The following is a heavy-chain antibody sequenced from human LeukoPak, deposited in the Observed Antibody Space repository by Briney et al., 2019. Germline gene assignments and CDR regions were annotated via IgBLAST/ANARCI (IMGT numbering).Heavy chain of an antibody. D-gene: IGHD3-22*01. V-gene: IGHV4-30-4*08. CDR3: ASGFNYYDSSGYLYY. CDR1: GGSFSGYY. CDR2: IYYSGST. Sequence: SETLSLTCAVYGGSFSGYYWSWIRQHPGKGLEWIGYIYYSGSTYYNPSLKSRITISVDTSKNQFSLKLSSVTAADTAVYYCASGFNYYDSSGYLYYWGQGTLVTVSS. J-gene: IGHJ4*02.